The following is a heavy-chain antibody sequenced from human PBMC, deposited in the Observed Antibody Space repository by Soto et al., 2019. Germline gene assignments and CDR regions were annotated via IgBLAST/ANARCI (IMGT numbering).Heavy chain of an antibody. J-gene: IGHJ5*02. D-gene: IGHD4-17*01. Sequence: PSETLSLTCTVSGGSISSSSYYWGWIRQPPGKGLEWIGSIYYSGSTYYNPSLKSRVTISVDTSKNQFSLKLSSVTAADTAVYYCARLHYGDYFWFDPWGQGTLVTVSS. CDR2: IYYSGST. V-gene: IGHV4-39*01. CDR3: ARLHYGDYFWFDP. CDR1: GGSISSSSYY.